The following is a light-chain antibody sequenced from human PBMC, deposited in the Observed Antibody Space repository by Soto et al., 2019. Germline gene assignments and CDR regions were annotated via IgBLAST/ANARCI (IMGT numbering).Light chain of an antibody. J-gene: IGKJ3*01. Sequence: DIQMTQSPSSLSASVGARVTITCRASQDISNFLAGYQQKPGKVPKLLIYPASTLQSGVPSRFSGSGSGTDFTLTITSLQSEDFAAYYCQKYKDAPFAFGPGTKVDVK. V-gene: IGKV1-27*01. CDR3: QKYKDAPFA. CDR2: PAS. CDR1: QDISNF.